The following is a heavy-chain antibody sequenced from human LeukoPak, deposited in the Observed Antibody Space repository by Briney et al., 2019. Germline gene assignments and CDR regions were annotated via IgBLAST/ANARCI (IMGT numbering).Heavy chain of an antibody. V-gene: IGHV1-46*04. Sequence: ASVKVSCKASGYTFTGYYMHWVRQAPGQGLEWMGTINPSGGYTSYAQKLQGRVTMTRDTSTSTVYMEMSSLRSEDTALYYCAREGGSSSWYDYWGQGTLVTVSS. CDR1: GYTFTGYY. CDR2: INPSGGYT. J-gene: IGHJ4*02. D-gene: IGHD6-13*01. CDR3: AREGGSSSWYDY.